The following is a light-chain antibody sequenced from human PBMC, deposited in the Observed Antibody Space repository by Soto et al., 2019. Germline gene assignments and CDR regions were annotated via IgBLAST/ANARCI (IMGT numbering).Light chain of an antibody. CDR1: QDIRNE. Sequence: AIQMTQSPSSLSASVGDRVTITCRASQDIRNELGWYQQKPGKAPKLLIYAASSLQSGVPSRFSGSGSGTDFTITISSLQPEDFATYYCLQDYNYPWTFGQGTKVEIK. CDR2: AAS. V-gene: IGKV1-6*01. J-gene: IGKJ1*01. CDR3: LQDYNYPWT.